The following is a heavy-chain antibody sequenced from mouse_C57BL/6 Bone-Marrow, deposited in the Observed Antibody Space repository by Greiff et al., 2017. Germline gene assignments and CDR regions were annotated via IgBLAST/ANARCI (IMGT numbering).Heavy chain of an antibody. CDR3: TSTTVVEPTYYFDY. J-gene: IGHJ2*01. CDR2: IDPETGGT. D-gene: IGHD1-1*01. CDR1: GYTFTDYE. V-gene: IGHV1-15*01. Sequence: QVQLQQSGAELVRPGASVTLSCKASGYTFTDYEMHWVKQTPVHGLEWIGAIDPETGGTAYNQKFKGKAILTADKSSSTAYMELRSLTSDDSSVYYCTSTTVVEPTYYFDYWGQGTTLTVSS.